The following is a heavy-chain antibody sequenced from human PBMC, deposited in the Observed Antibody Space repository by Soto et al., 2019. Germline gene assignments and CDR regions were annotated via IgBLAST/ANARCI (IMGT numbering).Heavy chain of an antibody. CDR3: AREVSYWFDP. Sequence: QVELVQSGAEVKKPGASVKVSCKASGYTFTSYASNWVRQTTGQGLEWMGWMNPNSGNTGYAQKFQGRVTMTRNTSISTAYMELSSLRSEDTAVYYCAREVSYWFDPWGQGTLVTVSP. V-gene: IGHV1-8*01. CDR2: MNPNSGNT. J-gene: IGHJ5*02. D-gene: IGHD2-8*01. CDR1: GYTFTSYA.